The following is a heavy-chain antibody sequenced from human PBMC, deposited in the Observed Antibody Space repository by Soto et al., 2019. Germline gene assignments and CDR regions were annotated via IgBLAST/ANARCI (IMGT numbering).Heavy chain of an antibody. CDR3: ASDSYAPHV. J-gene: IGHJ6*01. D-gene: IGHD2-2*01. CDR2: LNMHGNGP. V-gene: IGHV3-74*01. CDR1: ALTFGNHW. Sequence: SRTLFWAASALTFGNHWMHWVRQGPGKLLVCVSRLNMHGNGPNSADSGNGRFTISRDNAKTTVLLEMKNLRAEDKAVYYCASDSYAPHVWGQGTTVTVS.